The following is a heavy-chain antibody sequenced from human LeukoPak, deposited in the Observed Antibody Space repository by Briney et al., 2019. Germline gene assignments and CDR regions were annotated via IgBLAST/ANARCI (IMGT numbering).Heavy chain of an antibody. CDR2: IYYSGST. CDR1: GGSISSSSYY. J-gene: IGHJ4*02. V-gene: IGHV4-39*07. Sequence: PSETLSLTCTVSGGSISSSSYYWGWIRQPPGKGLEWIGSIYYSGSTYYNPSLKSRVTISVDTSKNQFSLKLSSVTAADTAVYYCARRLRYFDWKAFDYWGQGTLVTVSS. D-gene: IGHD3-9*01. CDR3: ARRLRYFDWKAFDY.